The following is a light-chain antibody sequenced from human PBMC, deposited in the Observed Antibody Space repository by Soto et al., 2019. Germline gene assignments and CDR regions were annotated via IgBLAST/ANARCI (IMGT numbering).Light chain of an antibody. CDR3: PQSDNSPLP. V-gene: IGKV3-15*01. Sequence: VYAGGRARLICRASQSVSSNLAWYQQKPGQAPRLLIYAASTRATGIPARFSGSGSGTEFTPTISIRLCDGFTGYYGPQSDNSPLPVGGGTKVDIK. CDR1: QSVSSN. J-gene: IGKJ4*01. CDR2: AAS.